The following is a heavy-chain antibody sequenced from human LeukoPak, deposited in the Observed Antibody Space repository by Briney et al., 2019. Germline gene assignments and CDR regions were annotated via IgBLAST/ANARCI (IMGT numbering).Heavy chain of an antibody. Sequence: PSETLSLTCAVYGGSFSGYYWSWIRQPPGKGLEWIGEINHSGSTNYNPSLKSRVTISVDTSKNQFSLKLSSVTAADTAVYYCARHRSITMIVVVITIGAFDIWGQGTMVTVSS. J-gene: IGHJ3*02. D-gene: IGHD3-22*01. V-gene: IGHV4-34*01. CDR3: ARHRSITMIVVVITIGAFDI. CDR1: GGSFSGYY. CDR2: INHSGST.